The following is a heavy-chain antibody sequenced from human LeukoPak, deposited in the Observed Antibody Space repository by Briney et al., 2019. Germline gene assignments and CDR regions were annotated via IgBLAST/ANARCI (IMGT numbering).Heavy chain of an antibody. CDR2: IYSGGST. CDR1: GFTVSSNY. Sequence: GGSLRLSCAASGFTVSSNYMSWVRQAPGKGLEWVSVIYSGGSTYYADSVKDRFTISRDNSKNTLYLQMNSLRAEDTAVYYCARRYCSDGSCYLDYWGQRTLVTVSS. D-gene: IGHD2-15*01. CDR3: ARRYCSDGSCYLDY. V-gene: IGHV3-66*01. J-gene: IGHJ4*02.